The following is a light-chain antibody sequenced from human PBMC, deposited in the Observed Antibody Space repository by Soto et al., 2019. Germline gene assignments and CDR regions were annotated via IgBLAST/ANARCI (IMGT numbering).Light chain of an antibody. J-gene: IGKJ2*01. Sequence: EIVMTQSPATLSVSPGERATLSCRASQNINSNLAWYQQKPGQAARLLIYGASTRATDIPARFSGSGSGTEFTLTISSLQSEDFALYYCQQYNNWPPYIFGQGTKLEIK. CDR1: QNINSN. CDR3: QQYNNWPPYI. V-gene: IGKV3-15*01. CDR2: GAS.